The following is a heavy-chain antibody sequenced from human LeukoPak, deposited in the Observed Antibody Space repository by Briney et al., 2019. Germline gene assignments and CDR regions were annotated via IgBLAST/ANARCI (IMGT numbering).Heavy chain of an antibody. CDR3: AREQWLDSSNYYYYGMDV. CDR2: IYSGGST. V-gene: IGHV3-66*01. Sequence: QSGGSLRLSCAASGFTVGSNYMSWVRQAPGKGLEWVSVIYSGGSTYYADSVKGRFTISRDNSKNTLYLQMNSLRAEDTAVYYCAREQWLDSSNYYYYGMDVWGQGTTVPVSS. J-gene: IGHJ6*02. CDR1: GFTVGSNY. D-gene: IGHD6-19*01.